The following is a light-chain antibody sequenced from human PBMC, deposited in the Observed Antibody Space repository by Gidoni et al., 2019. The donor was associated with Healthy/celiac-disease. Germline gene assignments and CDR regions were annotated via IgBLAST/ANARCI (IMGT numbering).Light chain of an antibody. CDR2: DVS. V-gene: IGLV2-14*04. Sequence: SPGQSITISCTGTSSDVGGYNYVSWYQQHPGKAPKLMIYDVSNRPSGVSNRFSGSKSGNTASLTSSGLQAEDEADYYCSSYTSSSTLRVFGGGTKLTVL. CDR3: SSYTSSSTLRV. J-gene: IGLJ2*01. CDR1: SSDVGGYNY.